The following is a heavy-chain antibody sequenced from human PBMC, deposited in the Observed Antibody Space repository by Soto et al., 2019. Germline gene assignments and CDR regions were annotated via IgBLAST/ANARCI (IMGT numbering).Heavy chain of an antibody. V-gene: IGHV4-34*01. CDR1: GGSFSGYY. D-gene: IGHD3-9*01. J-gene: IGHJ5*02. Sequence: PSETLSLTCAVYGGSFSGYYWSWIRQPPGKGLEWIGEINHSGSTNYNPSLKSRVTISVDTSKNQFSLKLSSVTAADTAVYYCARGGSPLRLRYFDWLLTNWFDPWGQGTLVTVSS. CDR3: ARGGSPLRLRYFDWLLTNWFDP. CDR2: INHSGST.